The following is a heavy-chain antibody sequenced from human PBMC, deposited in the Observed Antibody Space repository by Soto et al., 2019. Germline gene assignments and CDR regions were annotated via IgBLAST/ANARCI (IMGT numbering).Heavy chain of an antibody. CDR1: GFTFNNYG. CDR2: ISNDGNDK. V-gene: IGHV3-30*18. J-gene: IGHJ3*01. D-gene: IGHD6-13*01. CDR3: AKDQCTAASHGID. Sequence: QVQLVESGGGVVQPGRSLRLSCAASGFTFNNYGMHWVRQAPGKGLEWVAAISNDGNDKYYADSVKGRLTISRDNSKNTVYLQMNSLRAEDTAVYHCAKDQCTAASHGIDWGQGTMVTFSS.